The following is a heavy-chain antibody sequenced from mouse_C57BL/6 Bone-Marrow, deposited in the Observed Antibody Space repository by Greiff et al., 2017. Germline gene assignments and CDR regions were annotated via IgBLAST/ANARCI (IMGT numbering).Heavy chain of an antibody. V-gene: IGHV1-55*01. D-gene: IGHD2-4*01. CDR3: TRKDYDLDDAMDY. J-gene: IGHJ4*01. CDR1: GYTFTSYW. CDR2: IYPGSGST. Sequence: QVQLQQPGAELVKPGASVKMSCKASGYTFTSYWITWVKQRPGQGLEWIGDIYPGSGSTNYNEKFKSKATLTVDTSSSTASMQLSSLTSEDSAVYYGTRKDYDLDDAMDYWGQGTSVTVSS.